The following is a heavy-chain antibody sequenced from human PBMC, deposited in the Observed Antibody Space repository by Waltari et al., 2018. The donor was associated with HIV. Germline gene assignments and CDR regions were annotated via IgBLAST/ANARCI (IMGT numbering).Heavy chain of an antibody. V-gene: IGHV3-53*02. CDR1: EFTVRSDY. D-gene: IGHD5-12*01. CDR2: IYSGGST. Sequence: EVQLVATGGGLIQPGGSLRLSCAASEFTVRSDYMSWVRQAPGKGLEWVAVIYSGGSTYYADSVKGRFTISRDNSKNTLYLQMNSLRAEDTAIYYCARGSEYSGYADAFDIWGQGTMVTVSS. CDR3: ARGSEYSGYADAFDI. J-gene: IGHJ3*02.